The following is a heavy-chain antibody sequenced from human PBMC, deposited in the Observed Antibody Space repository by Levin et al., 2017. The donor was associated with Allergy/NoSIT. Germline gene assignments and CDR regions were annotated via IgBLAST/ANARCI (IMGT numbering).Heavy chain of an antibody. Sequence: GGSLRLSCAASGFTFSSYGMHWVRQAPGKGLEWVAVISYDGSNKYYADSVKGRFTISRDNSKNTLYLQMNSLRAEDTAVYYCAKGSGRYGYYYGMDVWGQGTTVTVSS. CDR2: ISYDGSNK. CDR3: AKGSGRYGYYYGMDV. CDR1: GFTFSSYG. J-gene: IGHJ6*02. V-gene: IGHV3-30*18. D-gene: IGHD6-19*01.